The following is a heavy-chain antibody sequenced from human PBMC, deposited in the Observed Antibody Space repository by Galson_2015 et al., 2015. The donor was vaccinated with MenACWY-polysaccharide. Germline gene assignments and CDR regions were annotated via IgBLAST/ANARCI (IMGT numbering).Heavy chain of an antibody. CDR3: ARVGYYDSSGYSLNAFEI. CDR1: GYTFISYD. Sequence: SVKVSCKASGYTFISYDFNWVRQATGQGLEWMGWMNPNSGHTGYAQKFQGRVTMTRNTSISTAYMELSSLRSEDTAVYYCARVGYYDSSGYSLNAFEIWGQGTMVTVSS. V-gene: IGHV1-8*01. D-gene: IGHD3-22*01. CDR2: MNPNSGHT. J-gene: IGHJ3*02.